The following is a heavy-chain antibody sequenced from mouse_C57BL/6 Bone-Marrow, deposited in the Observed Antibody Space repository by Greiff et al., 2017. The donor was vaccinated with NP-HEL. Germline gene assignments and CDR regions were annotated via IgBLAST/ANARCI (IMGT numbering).Heavy chain of an antibody. J-gene: IGHJ2*01. CDR2: ISSGSSTI. D-gene: IGHD1-1*01. V-gene: IGHV5-17*01. CDR3: ASLYYYGSSYDYFDY. Sequence: DVMLVESGGGLVKPGGSLKLSCAASGFTFSDYGMHWVRQAPEKGLEWVAYISSGSSTIYYADTVKGRFTISRDNAKNTLFLQMTSLRSEDTAMYYCASLYYYGSSYDYFDYWGQGTTLTVSS. CDR1: GFTFSDYG.